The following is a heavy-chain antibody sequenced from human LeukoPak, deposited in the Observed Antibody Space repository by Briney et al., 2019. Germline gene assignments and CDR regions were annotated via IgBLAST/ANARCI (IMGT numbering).Heavy chain of an antibody. J-gene: IGHJ3*02. Sequence: GASVKVSCKASGYTFTGYYMHWVRQAPGQGLEWMEWINPNSGGTNYAQKFQGWVTMTRDTSISTAYMELSRLRSDDTAVYYCARSDIGSSWYDDAFDIWGQGTMVTVSS. V-gene: IGHV1-2*04. CDR1: GYTFTGYY. D-gene: IGHD6-13*01. CDR2: INPNSGGT. CDR3: ARSDIGSSWYDDAFDI.